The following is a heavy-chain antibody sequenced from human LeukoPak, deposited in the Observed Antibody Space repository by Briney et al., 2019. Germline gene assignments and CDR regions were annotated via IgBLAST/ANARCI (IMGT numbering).Heavy chain of an antibody. Sequence: SETLSLTCTVSGGSISSTSYYWGWIHQPPGMGLEWIGSNSGSTYYSPSLKSRVTMSVDTSKNQISLKLSSVTAADTAVYYCARDRLLWFGELDYWGQGTLVIVSS. V-gene: IGHV4-39*07. D-gene: IGHD3-10*01. CDR1: GGSISSTSYY. CDR3: ARDRLLWFGELDY. CDR2: NSGST. J-gene: IGHJ4*02.